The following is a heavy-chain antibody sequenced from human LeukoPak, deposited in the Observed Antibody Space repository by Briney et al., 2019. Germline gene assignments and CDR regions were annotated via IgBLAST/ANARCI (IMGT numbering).Heavy chain of an antibody. V-gene: IGHV3-23*01. CDR2: IGGSGATT. CDR1: GFSFSAYG. Sequence: PGGSLRLSCAASGFSFSAYGMNWVRQAPGKGLEWVSGIGGSGATTYYADSVRGRFTISRDNSKNTMYLQTSSLRAEDTAVYYCAKIRLEESATGYWGQGTLVTVSS. D-gene: IGHD2-15*01. J-gene: IGHJ4*02. CDR3: AKIRLEESATGY.